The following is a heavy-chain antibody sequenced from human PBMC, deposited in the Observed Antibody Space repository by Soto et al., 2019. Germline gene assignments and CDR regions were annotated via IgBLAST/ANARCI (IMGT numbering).Heavy chain of an antibody. Sequence: GGSLRLSCAASGFTFSSYAMSWVRQAPGKGLEWVASISGSGGSTYYADSVKGRFTISRDNSKNTLYLQMNSLRDEDTALYHCAKSPMVRGVIKYWFDPWGQGTLVTVSS. CDR2: ISGSGGST. J-gene: IGHJ5*02. CDR1: GFTFSSYA. D-gene: IGHD3-10*01. CDR3: AKSPMVRGVIKYWFDP. V-gene: IGHV3-23*01.